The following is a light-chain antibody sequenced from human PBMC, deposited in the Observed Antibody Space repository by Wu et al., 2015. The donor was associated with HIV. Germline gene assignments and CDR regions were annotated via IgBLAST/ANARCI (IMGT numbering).Light chain of an antibody. Sequence: DIQLTQSPSFLSASVGDSVTVTCRASQGISNSLVWYQQKPGKAPKLLIYDASTLHSGVPSRFSGSRSGTEFTLTISSLQPEDFALYYCQQSYTFGQGTKLEIK. CDR3: QQSYT. CDR2: DAS. V-gene: IGKV1-9*01. J-gene: IGKJ2*01. CDR1: QGISNS.